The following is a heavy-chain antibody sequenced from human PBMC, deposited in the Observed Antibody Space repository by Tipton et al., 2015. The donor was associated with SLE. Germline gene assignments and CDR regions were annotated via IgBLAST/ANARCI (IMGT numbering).Heavy chain of an antibody. CDR2: IYYSGNT. D-gene: IGHD1-14*01. Sequence: TLSLTCTVSGGSISSYYWGWVRQPPGKGLEWIGSIYYSGNTYYNPSLKSRVTISVNSPKNQFSLQLNSVTAADTAVYYCAGHQAEDWYFHLWGRGTLVTVSS. CDR1: GGSISSYY. V-gene: IGHV4-39*01. CDR3: AGHQAEDWYFHL. J-gene: IGHJ2*01.